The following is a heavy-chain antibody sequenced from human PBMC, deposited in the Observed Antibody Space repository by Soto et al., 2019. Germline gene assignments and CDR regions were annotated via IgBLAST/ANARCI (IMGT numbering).Heavy chain of an antibody. Sequence: GGSLRLSCAASGFTFSRYEMNWVRQAPGKGLQWLSYISGNGITIHYADSVKGRFTVSRDNAQKQLYLQMNSLRVEDTAVYYCARYRAYSSFDCWGQGTPVTVSS. J-gene: IGHJ4*02. V-gene: IGHV3-48*03. D-gene: IGHD4-4*01. CDR2: ISGNGITI. CDR1: GFTFSRYE. CDR3: ARYRAYSSFDC.